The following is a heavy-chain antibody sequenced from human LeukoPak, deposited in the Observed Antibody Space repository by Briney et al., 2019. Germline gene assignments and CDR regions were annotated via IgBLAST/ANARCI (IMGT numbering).Heavy chain of an antibody. CDR2: INHSGST. CDR1: EFTFDDYG. J-gene: IGHJ4*02. D-gene: IGHD5-24*01. Sequence: GSLRLSCAASEFTFDDYGMSWVRQPPGKGLEWIGEINHSGSTNYNPSLKSRVTISVDTSKNQFSLKLSSVTAADTAVYYCARIGDGYNEFDYWGQGTLVTVSS. CDR3: ARIGDGYNEFDY. V-gene: IGHV4-34*01.